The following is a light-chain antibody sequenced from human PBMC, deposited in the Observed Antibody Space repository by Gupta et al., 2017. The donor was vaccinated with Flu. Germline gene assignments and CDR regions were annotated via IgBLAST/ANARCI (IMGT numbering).Light chain of an antibody. V-gene: IGLV2-8*01. CDR2: EVN. Sequence: SVTISCTGTSSDVGGYNYVSWYQQHPGKAPKLMIYEVNKRPSGVPDRFSGSKSGNTASLTVSGLQAEDEADYYCSSYAGTNNLVFGTGTKVTVL. CDR1: SSDVGGYNY. CDR3: SSYAGTNNLV. J-gene: IGLJ1*01.